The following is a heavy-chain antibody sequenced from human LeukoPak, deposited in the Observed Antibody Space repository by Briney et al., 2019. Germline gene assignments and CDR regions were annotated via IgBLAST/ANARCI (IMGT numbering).Heavy chain of an antibody. V-gene: IGHV4-59*01. D-gene: IGHD6-6*01. Sequence: SETLSLTCTVSGGSISSYYWSWIRQPPGKGLEWIGYIYYSGSTNYNPSLKSRVTISVDTSKNQFSLKLSSVTAADTAVYYCARVVSSIAARGYYYMDVWGKGTTVTVSS. CDR2: IYYSGST. J-gene: IGHJ6*03. CDR1: GGSISSYY. CDR3: ARVVSSIAARGYYYMDV.